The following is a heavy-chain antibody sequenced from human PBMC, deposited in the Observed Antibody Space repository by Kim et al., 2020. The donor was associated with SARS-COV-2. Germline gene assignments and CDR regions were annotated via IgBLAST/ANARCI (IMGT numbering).Heavy chain of an antibody. J-gene: IGHJ4*02. D-gene: IGHD3-22*01. Sequence: ADSVKGRFTIARDNSKNTLYLKMNSLRSEDTAVYYCANAVGIVVVSYFDYWGQGTLVTVSS. V-gene: IGHV3-23*01. CDR3: ANAVGIVVVSYFDY.